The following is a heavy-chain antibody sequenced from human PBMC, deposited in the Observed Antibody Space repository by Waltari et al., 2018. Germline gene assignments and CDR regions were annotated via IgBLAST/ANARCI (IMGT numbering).Heavy chain of an antibody. Sequence: EVQLVESGGGFVQPGGSLKLSCAASGFTFSGSAMYWVRQASGKGLEWVGRIISKSNSCATAYVASVKGRFTISRDDSKNTAYLQMNSLKTEDTAVYYCTSPGYSSSDFDYWGQGTLVTVSS. D-gene: IGHD6-13*01. CDR3: TSPGYSSSDFDY. V-gene: IGHV3-73*01. J-gene: IGHJ4*02. CDR1: GFTFSGSA. CDR2: IISKSNSCAT.